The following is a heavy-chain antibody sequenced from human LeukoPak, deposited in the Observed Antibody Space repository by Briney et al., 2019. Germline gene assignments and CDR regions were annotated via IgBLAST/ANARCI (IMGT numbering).Heavy chain of an antibody. D-gene: IGHD5-18*01. Sequence: GGSLRLSCAASGFTFSNYAIHWVRQAPGKGLEWVAVISYDGSNQYYADSMKGRFTISRDNSKNTVFLQMNSLRGEDTSVYYCATVREWRQLWLPFRYWGQGTLVTVSS. J-gene: IGHJ4*02. CDR2: ISYDGSNQ. V-gene: IGHV3-30*04. CDR1: GFTFSNYA. CDR3: ATVREWRQLWLPFRY.